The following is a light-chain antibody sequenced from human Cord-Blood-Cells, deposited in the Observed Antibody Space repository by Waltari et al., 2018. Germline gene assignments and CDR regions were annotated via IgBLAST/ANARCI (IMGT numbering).Light chain of an antibody. J-gene: IGLJ3*02. Sequence: QSVLTQPPSASGTPGPRVTISCSGSSSNIGRNTVNWYQQLPGTAPKLLIYRNNQRPSGVPDRFSGSKSGTSASLAISGLQAEDEADYYCAAWDDSLNGWVFGGGTKLTVL. CDR1: SSNIGRNT. CDR3: AAWDDSLNGWV. CDR2: RNN. V-gene: IGLV1-44*01.